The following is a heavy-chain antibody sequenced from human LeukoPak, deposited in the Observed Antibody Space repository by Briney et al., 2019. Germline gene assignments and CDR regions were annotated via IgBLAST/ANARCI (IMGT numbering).Heavy chain of an antibody. D-gene: IGHD2-15*01. Sequence: SVKVSYKASGGTFSSYAISWVRQAPGQGLEWMGGIIPIFGTANYAQKFQGRVTITADESTSTAYMELSSLRSEDTAVYYCARDRQPGYCSGGSCRFAEYFQHWGQGTLVTVSS. J-gene: IGHJ1*01. CDR2: IIPIFGTA. CDR3: ARDRQPGYCSGGSCRFAEYFQH. V-gene: IGHV1-69*13. CDR1: GGTFSSYA.